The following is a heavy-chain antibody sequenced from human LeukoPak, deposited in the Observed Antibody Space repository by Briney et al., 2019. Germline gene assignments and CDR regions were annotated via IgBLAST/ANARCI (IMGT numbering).Heavy chain of an antibody. D-gene: IGHD2-2*01. Sequence: SETLSLTRTVSGGSISSGDYYWSWIRQPPGKGLEWIGYIYYSGSNYYNPSLKSRVTISVDTPKNQFSLKLSSVTAADTAVYYCARDFRSTSSYGCGGMDVWGKGTTVTVSS. CDR3: ARDFRSTSSYGCGGMDV. CDR2: IYYSGSN. J-gene: IGHJ6*04. CDR1: GGSISSGDYY. V-gene: IGHV4-30-4*01.